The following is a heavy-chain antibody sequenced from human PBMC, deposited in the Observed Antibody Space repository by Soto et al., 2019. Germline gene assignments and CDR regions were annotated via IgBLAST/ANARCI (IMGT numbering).Heavy chain of an antibody. J-gene: IGHJ4*02. CDR3: ARVPFSGGRCYFPFDY. D-gene: IGHD2-15*01. CDR1: GFNFSSYG. V-gene: IGHV3-33*01. CDR2: IWYDGSNK. Sequence: QVQLVESGGGVVQPGRSLRLSCAASGFNFSSYGMHWVRQAPGKGLEWVAVIWYDGSNKYYADSVKGRFTTSRDNSKNTLSLQMNSLRAEDTAVYFCARVPFSGGRCYFPFDYWGQGHLVTVSS.